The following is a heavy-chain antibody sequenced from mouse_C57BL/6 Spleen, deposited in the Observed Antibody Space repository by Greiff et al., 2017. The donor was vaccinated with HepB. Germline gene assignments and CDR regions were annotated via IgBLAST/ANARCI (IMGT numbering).Heavy chain of an antibody. CDR2: INPNNGGT. CDR3: ARGKLGVFDY. J-gene: IGHJ2*01. CDR1: GYTFTDYY. V-gene: IGHV1-26*01. Sequence: EVQLQQSGPELVKPGASVKISCKASGYTFTDYYMNWVKQSHGKSLEWIGDINPNNGGTSYNQKFKGKATLTVDKSSSPAYMELRSLTSEDSAVYYSARGKLGVFDYWGEGTPLTVSS. D-gene: IGHD4-1*01.